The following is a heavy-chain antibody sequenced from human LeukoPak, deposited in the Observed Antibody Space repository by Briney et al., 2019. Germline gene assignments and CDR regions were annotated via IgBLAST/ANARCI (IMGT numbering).Heavy chain of an antibody. V-gene: IGHV3-74*01. Sequence: EGSLRLSCAASGFTFSRYWMHWVRQAPGKGLVWVSRINGDGSTTSYADSVKVGFTISRDNAKNTLYLQMNSLRAEDTAVYYCATGNYYDSRGYYTFGHWGQGTLVTVSS. CDR2: INGDGSTT. CDR1: GFTFSRYW. CDR3: ATGNYYDSRGYYTFGH. J-gene: IGHJ1*01. D-gene: IGHD3-22*01.